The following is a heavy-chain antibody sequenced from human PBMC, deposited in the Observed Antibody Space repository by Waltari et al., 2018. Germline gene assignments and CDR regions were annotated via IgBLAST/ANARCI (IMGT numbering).Heavy chain of an antibody. CDR2: INNDGTST. D-gene: IGHD3-9*01. Sequence: EVQLVESGGGLVQPGGSLRLSCVASGFTFSSYWMHWVRHAPGKGLVLDSRINNDGTSTSCADSVKGRFTITRDNAKNTLYLQMNSLRAEDTAVYYCTRAGYYRFDYWGQGTLATVSS. V-gene: IGHV3-74*01. CDR1: GFTFSSYW. J-gene: IGHJ4*02. CDR3: TRAGYYRFDY.